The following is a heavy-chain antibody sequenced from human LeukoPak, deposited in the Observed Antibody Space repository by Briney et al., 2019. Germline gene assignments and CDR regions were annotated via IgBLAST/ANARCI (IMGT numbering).Heavy chain of an antibody. CDR3: TRDMEYPGAGFDY. Sequence: SETLSLTCTVSGYSISSGYYWGWIRQPPGKGLEWIGSIYHSGSTYYNPSLRSRVTISVDTSKNQFSLKLTSVAAADTAMYYCTRDMEYPGAGFDYWGQGIPVTVSS. V-gene: IGHV4-38-2*02. D-gene: IGHD3-3*01. CDR2: IYHSGST. J-gene: IGHJ4*02. CDR1: GYSISSGYY.